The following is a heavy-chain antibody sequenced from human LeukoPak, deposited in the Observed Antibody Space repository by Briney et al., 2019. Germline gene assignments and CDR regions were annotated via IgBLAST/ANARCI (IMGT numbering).Heavy chain of an antibody. D-gene: IGHD2-2*02. J-gene: IGHJ3*02. V-gene: IGHV3-30*02. CDR1: GFTFSSYG. CDR2: IRYDGSVK. CDR3: ATLQIPGAFEI. Sequence: GGSLRLSCAASGFTFSSYGMHWVRQAPGKGLEWVAFIRYDGSVKYFADSVKGRFTISRDNSKNTVYLQMNSLRPEDTALYYCATLQIPGAFEIWGQGTLVSVSS.